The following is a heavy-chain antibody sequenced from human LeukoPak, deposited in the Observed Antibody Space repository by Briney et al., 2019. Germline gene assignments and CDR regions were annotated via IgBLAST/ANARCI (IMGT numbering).Heavy chain of an antibody. V-gene: IGHV4-34*01. CDR3: ARVDYSGRYYYFDY. CDR1: GGSFSGYY. D-gene: IGHD1-26*01. CDR2: MYYSGST. Sequence: SETLSLTCAVYGGSFSGYYWSWIRQPPGKGLEWIGDMYYSGSTNHSPSLKSRVTISVDTSKNQFSLKLSSVIAADTAVYYCARVDYSGRYYYFDYWGQGTLVTVSS. J-gene: IGHJ4*02.